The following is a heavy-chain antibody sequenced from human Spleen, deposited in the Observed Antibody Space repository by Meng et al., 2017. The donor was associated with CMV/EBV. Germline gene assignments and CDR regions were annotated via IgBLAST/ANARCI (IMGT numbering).Heavy chain of an antibody. V-gene: IGHV3-53*01. J-gene: IGHJ6*02. Sequence: GGSLRLSCAASGFTFSDYYMSWIRQAPGKGLEWVSVIYSGGNTYYADSVKGRFTISRDNSKNTLYLQMNSLRAEDTAVYYCARDYKWWGGTYYYYYGMDVWGQGTTVTVSS. CDR3: ARDYKWWGGTYYYYYGMDV. CDR2: IYSGGNT. CDR1: GFTFSDYY. D-gene: IGHD2-15*01.